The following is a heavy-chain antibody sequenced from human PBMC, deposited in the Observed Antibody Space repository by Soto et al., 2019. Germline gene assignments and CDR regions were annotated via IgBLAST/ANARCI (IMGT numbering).Heavy chain of an antibody. CDR3: ARESVDTAMVSYRSDVYYYYYMDV. V-gene: IGHV4-31*03. CDR2: IYYSGST. Sequence: PSETLSLTCTVSGGSISSGGYYWSWIRQHPGKGLEWIGYIYYSGSTYYNPSLKSRVTISVDTSKNQFSLKLSSVTAADTAVYYCARESVDTAMVSYRSDVYYYYYMDVWGKGTTVTVSS. D-gene: IGHD5-18*01. CDR1: GGSISSGGYY. J-gene: IGHJ6*03.